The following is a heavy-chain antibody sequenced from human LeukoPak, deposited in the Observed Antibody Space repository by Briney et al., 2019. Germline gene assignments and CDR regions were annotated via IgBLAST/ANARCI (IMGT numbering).Heavy chain of an antibody. CDR3: AKDHVLLWFGELSYFDY. J-gene: IGHJ4*02. V-gene: IGHV3-23*01. D-gene: IGHD3-10*01. CDR1: GFTFSSYA. Sequence: PGGSLRLSCAASGFTFSSYAMSWVRQAPGKGLGWVSAISGSGGSTYYADSVKGRFTISRDNSKNTLYLQMNSLRAEDTAVYYCAKDHVLLWFGELSYFDYWGQGTLVTVSS. CDR2: ISGSGGST.